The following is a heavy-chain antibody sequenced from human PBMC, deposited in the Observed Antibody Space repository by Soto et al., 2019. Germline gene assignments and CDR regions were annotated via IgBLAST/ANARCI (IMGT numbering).Heavy chain of an antibody. J-gene: IGHJ4*02. D-gene: IGHD5-18*01. CDR1: GGSFSGYY. CDR3: ARGDPQGGVDASLARLIN. Sequence: QVQLQQWGAGLLKPSETLSLTCAVYGGSFSGYYWSWIRQPPEKGLEWIGEINHSGGTNYNPSLKSRVTMSVDTSNNQFSLRLSSVTAADTAVYYCARGDPQGGVDASLARLINWGQGTLVTVSS. V-gene: IGHV4-34*01. CDR2: INHSGGT.